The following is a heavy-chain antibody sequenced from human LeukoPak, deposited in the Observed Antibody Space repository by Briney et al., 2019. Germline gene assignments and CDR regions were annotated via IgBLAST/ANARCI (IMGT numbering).Heavy chain of an antibody. CDR3: ARDPDIVATKGDY. CDR2: INPNSGGT. CDR1: GYTFTGYY. Sequence: ASVKVSCKASGYTFTGYYMHWVRQAPGRGLEWMGRINPNSGGTNYAQKFQGRVTMTRDTSISTAYMELSGLRSDDTAVYYCARDPDIVATKGDYWGQGTLVTVSS. V-gene: IGHV1-2*06. J-gene: IGHJ4*02. D-gene: IGHD5-12*01.